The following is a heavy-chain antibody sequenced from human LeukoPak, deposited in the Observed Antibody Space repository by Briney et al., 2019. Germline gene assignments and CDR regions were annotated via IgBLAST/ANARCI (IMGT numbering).Heavy chain of an antibody. Sequence: GGSLRLSCAASGFTFSDYYMSWIRQAPGKGREGVSYISSSGSTIYYADSVKGRFTISRDNAKNSLYLQMNSLRAEDTAVYYCARDYQQLGDNDAFDIWGQGTMVTVSS. V-gene: IGHV3-11*01. J-gene: IGHJ3*02. CDR1: GFTFSDYY. CDR2: ISSSGSTI. D-gene: IGHD6-13*01. CDR3: ARDYQQLGDNDAFDI.